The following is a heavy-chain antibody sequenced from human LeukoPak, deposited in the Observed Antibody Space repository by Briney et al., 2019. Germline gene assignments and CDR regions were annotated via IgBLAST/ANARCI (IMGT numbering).Heavy chain of an antibody. CDR1: GGSISSSSFY. Sequence: PSETLSLTCTVSGGSISSSSFYWGWIRQPPGKGLEWIGTIYYSGSTYYNPSLKSRVTISVDTSKNQFSLKLSSVTAADTAVYYCVRLKFEMATITYYFDYWGQGTLVTVSS. J-gene: IGHJ4*02. CDR3: VRLKFEMATITYYFDY. CDR2: IYYSGST. V-gene: IGHV4-39*01. D-gene: IGHD5-24*01.